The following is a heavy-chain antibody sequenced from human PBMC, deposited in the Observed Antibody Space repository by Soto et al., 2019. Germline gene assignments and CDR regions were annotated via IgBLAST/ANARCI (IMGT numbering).Heavy chain of an antibody. D-gene: IGHD2-8*01. CDR3: ARSAQWDGFDP. J-gene: IGHJ3*01. CDR1: AGSISTINYY. Sequence: QVQLQESGPGLVRPSQTLSLTCTVSAGSISTINYYWSWLRQHPEKGLEWIGYISYSGSTFYHSSLQSRVTLSLETSKKQFSLSLTSVTAADTAVYYCARSAQWDGFDPLGQGTMVTVSS. V-gene: IGHV4-31*03. CDR2: ISYSGST.